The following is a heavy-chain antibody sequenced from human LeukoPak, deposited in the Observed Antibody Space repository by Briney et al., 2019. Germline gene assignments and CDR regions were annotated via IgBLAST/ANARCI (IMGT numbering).Heavy chain of an antibody. CDR1: GFTFSSYA. V-gene: IGHV3-23*01. CDR3: AKDSSGWYYFDY. Sequence: PGGSLRLSCAASGFTFSSYAMSWVRQAPGKGLEWVSAISGSGGSTYYADSVKGRFAISRDNSKNTLYLQMNSLRAEDTAVYYCAKDSSGWYYFDYWGQGTLVTVSS. CDR2: ISGSGGST. J-gene: IGHJ4*02. D-gene: IGHD6-19*01.